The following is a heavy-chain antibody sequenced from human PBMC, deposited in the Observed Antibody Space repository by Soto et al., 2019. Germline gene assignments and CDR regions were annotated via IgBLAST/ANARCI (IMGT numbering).Heavy chain of an antibody. CDR1: GYTFTSYD. Sequence: ASVHVSCKASGYTFTSYDINWVRQTTGQGLEWMGWMNPNSGNTGYAQKFQGRVTMTRNTSISTAYMELSSLRSEDTAVYYCARGRSDFWSGYLNYYYMDVWGKGTTVTVSS. CDR3: ARGRSDFWSGYLNYYYMDV. J-gene: IGHJ6*03. CDR2: MNPNSGNT. V-gene: IGHV1-8*01. D-gene: IGHD3-3*01.